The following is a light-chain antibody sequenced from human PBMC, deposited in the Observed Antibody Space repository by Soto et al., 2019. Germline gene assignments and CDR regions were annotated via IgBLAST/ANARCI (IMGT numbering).Light chain of an antibody. CDR1: HDISRY. Sequence: DIQMTQSPSSLSASVGDRVTITCRASHDISRYLNWYQQKPGKAPKVLISAASSLQSGVPSRFSGGGSGTDFTLTINSRQPDDFATYYCQQSDSPPFTFGQGTKLEIK. CDR2: AAS. V-gene: IGKV1-39*01. J-gene: IGKJ2*01. CDR3: QQSDSPPFT.